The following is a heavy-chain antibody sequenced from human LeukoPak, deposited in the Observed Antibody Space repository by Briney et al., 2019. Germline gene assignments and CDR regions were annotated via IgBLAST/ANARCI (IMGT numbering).Heavy chain of an antibody. D-gene: IGHD5-18*01. V-gene: IGHV4-4*07. CDR3: AKGAGGFSYYNWFDP. CDR2: IYTSGST. Sequence: KASETLSLTCTVSGGSISSYYWSWIRQPAGKGLEWIGRIYTSGSTNYNPPLKSRVTMSVDTSKNQFSLKLSSVTAADTAIYYCAKGAGGFSYYNWFDPWGQGTLVTVSS. J-gene: IGHJ5*02. CDR1: GGSISSYY.